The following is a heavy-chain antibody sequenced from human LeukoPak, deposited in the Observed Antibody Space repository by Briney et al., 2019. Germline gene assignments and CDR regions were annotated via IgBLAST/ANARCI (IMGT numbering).Heavy chain of an antibody. CDR3: ARGHDSSGYYYDWFDP. V-gene: IGHV3-53*01. D-gene: IGHD3-22*01. CDR1: GFTVSSNY. J-gene: IGHJ5*02. Sequence: GGSLRLSCAASGFTVSSNYMSWVRQAPGKGLEWVSVIYSGGSTYHADSVKGRFTISRDNSKNTLYLQMNSLRAEDTAVYYCARGHDSSGYYYDWFDPWGQGTLVTVSS. CDR2: IYSGGST.